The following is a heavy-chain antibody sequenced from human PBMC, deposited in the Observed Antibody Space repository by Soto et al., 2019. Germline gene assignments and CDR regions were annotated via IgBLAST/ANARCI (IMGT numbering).Heavy chain of an antibody. D-gene: IGHD1-26*01. CDR2: VYYTGST. Sequence: XESLSLTCTVSGGSVSSASDCWSWIRQPPGKGLDWIGYVYYTGSTNYNPSLKSPVTISVDTSKNQFSLKLTSVTATDTAMYSCATAVEHLYFDYWGQGTLVTVSS. V-gene: IGHV4-61*01. CDR3: ATAVEHLYFDY. CDR1: GGSVSSASDC. J-gene: IGHJ4*02.